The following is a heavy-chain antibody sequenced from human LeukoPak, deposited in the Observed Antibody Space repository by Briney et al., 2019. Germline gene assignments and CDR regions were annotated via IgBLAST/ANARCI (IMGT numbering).Heavy chain of an antibody. CDR1: GGSISSSSYY. CDR2: IYYSGST. V-gene: IGHV4-39*02. D-gene: IGHD3-22*01. Sequence: SETLSLTCTVSGGSISSSSYYWGWIRQPPGKGLEWIGSIYYSGSTYYNPSLKSRVTISVDTSKNQFSLKLSSVTAADTAVYYCAREEYYYDSSGYFYYYGMDVWGQGTTVTVSS. CDR3: AREEYYYDSSGYFYYYGMDV. J-gene: IGHJ6*02.